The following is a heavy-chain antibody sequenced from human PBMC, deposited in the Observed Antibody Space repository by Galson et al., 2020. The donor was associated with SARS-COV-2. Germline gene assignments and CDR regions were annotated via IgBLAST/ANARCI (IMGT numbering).Heavy chain of an antibody. V-gene: IGHV3-74*01. CDR2: INSNGRSR. CDR1: GFTFSTYW. D-gene: IGHD3-22*01. Sequence: GGSLRLSCAASGFTFSTYWMNWVRQAPGKGLVWVSRINSNGRSRSYADSVKGRFTIPRDNPKNTLTLQMNSLSAEDTAMYYCAKEYYYDSSGPLDGFDIWGQGTMVTVSS. CDR3: AKEYYYDSSGPLDGFDI. J-gene: IGHJ3*02.